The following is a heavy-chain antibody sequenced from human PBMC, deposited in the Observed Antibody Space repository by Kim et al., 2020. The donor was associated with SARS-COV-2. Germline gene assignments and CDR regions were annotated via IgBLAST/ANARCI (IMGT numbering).Heavy chain of an antibody. CDR3: SRHQWSSSGWYV. J-gene: IGHJ2*01. Sequence: SETLSLTCTVSGGSLSSSSYYWGWIRQPPGKGLEWIGTAYYIGNTYYNPSLKSRVTISVDTSKNQFSLKLGSVTAADTAVYYCSRHQWSSSGWYV. CDR1: GGSLSSSSYY. V-gene: IGHV4-39*01. CDR2: AYYIGNT. D-gene: IGHD6-19*01.